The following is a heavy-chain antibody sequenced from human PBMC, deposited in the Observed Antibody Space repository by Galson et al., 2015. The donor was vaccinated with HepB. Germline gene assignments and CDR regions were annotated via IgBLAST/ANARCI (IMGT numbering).Heavy chain of an antibody. CDR2: IFHSGST. J-gene: IGHJ3*02. V-gene: IGHV4-31*03. CDR3: ARDVLADYYDSSGYYQRGGAFAI. Sequence: TLSLTCTVSGGSISSGDYYGSWIRQHPGKGLEWIGCIFHSGSTYYNPSLESRVTMSVDTSKKQFSLNLSSVTAADTAVYYCARDVLADYYDSSGYYQRGGAFAIWGQGTMVTVSS. D-gene: IGHD3-22*01. CDR1: GGSISSGDYY.